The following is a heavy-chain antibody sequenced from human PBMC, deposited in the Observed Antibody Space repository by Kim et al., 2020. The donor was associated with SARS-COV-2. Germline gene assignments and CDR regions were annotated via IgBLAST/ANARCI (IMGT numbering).Heavy chain of an antibody. J-gene: IGHJ4*02. D-gene: IGHD1-1*01. V-gene: IGHV4-34*01. Sequence: SETLSLTCAVYGGSFSGYYWSWIRQPPGKGLEWIGEINHSGSTNYNPSLKSRVTISVDTSKNQFSLKLSSVTAADTAVYYCARGQWGGLERTPAHYWGQGTLVTVSS. CDR2: INHSGST. CDR3: ARGQWGGLERTPAHY. CDR1: GGSFSGYY.